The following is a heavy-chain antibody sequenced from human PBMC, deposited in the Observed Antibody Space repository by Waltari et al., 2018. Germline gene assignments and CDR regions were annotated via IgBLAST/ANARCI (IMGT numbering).Heavy chain of an antibody. J-gene: IGHJ5*02. CDR3: ARKQLARITIFGVVITGWFDP. Sequence: QVQLQQWGAGLLKPSETLSLTCAVYGGSFSGYYWSWIRQPPGTGREWIGEINHSGSTNYNPSLKSRVTISVDTSKNQFSLKLSSVTAADTAVYYCARKQLARITIFGVVITGWFDPWGQGTLVTVSS. CDR1: GGSFSGYY. CDR2: INHSGST. D-gene: IGHD3-3*01. V-gene: IGHV4-34*01.